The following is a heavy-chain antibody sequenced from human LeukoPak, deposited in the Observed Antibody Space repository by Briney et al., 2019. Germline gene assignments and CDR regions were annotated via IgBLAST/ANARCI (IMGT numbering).Heavy chain of an antibody. CDR3: AKSPHSWNYNHWFDY. V-gene: IGHV3-23*01. J-gene: IGHJ4*02. Sequence: GGSLRLSCAASGFTFDDYGMSWVRQAPGKGLDWVSSIYGDGGTTHYADSVKGRFTISRDNSKNMLYLEMNSLRAEDTAVYYCAKSPHSWNYNHWFDYWGQGTLVSVSS. D-gene: IGHD1-7*01. CDR1: GFTFDDYG. CDR2: IYGDGGTT.